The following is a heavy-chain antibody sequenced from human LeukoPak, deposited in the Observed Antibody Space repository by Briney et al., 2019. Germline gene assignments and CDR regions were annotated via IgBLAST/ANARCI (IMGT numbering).Heavy chain of an antibody. CDR1: GFSLSTSGVG. CDR3: AHSSYDFWSGCPTFDY. CDR2: IYWDDDK. D-gene: IGHD3-3*01. V-gene: IGHV2-5*02. Sequence: SGPTLVNPTQTLTLTCTFSGFSLSTSGVGVGWIRQPPGKALEWLALIYWDDDKRSSPSLKSRLTITKDTSKNQVVLTMTNMDPVDTATYYCAHSSYDFWSGCPTFDYWGQGTLVTVSS. J-gene: IGHJ4*02.